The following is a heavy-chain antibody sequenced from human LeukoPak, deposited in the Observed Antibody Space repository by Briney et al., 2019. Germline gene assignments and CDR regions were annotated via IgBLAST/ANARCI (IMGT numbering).Heavy chain of an antibody. CDR1: GGSISSSSYY. CDR2: IYYSGRT. V-gene: IGHV4-39*01. Sequence: PETLSLTCTVSGGSISSSSYYWGWIRQPPGKGLEWIGSIYYSGRTYYNPSLKSRVTISVDTSKNQFSLKLSSVTAADTAVYYCARQQSGSYLVDFDYWGQGTLVTVSS. J-gene: IGHJ4*02. D-gene: IGHD1-26*01. CDR3: ARQQSGSYLVDFDY.